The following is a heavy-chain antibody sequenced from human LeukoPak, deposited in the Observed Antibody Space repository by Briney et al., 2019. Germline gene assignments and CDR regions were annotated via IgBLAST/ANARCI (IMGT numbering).Heavy chain of an antibody. V-gene: IGHV4-59*01. Sequence: SETLSLTCTVSGGSISSYCWSWIRQPPGKGLEWIGYIYYSGSTNYNPSLKSRVTISVDTSKNQFSLKLSSVTAADTAVYYCARDGGSWAGGWFDPWGQGTLVTVSS. CDR1: GGSISSYC. J-gene: IGHJ5*02. CDR2: IYYSGST. D-gene: IGHD6-13*01. CDR3: ARDGGSWAGGWFDP.